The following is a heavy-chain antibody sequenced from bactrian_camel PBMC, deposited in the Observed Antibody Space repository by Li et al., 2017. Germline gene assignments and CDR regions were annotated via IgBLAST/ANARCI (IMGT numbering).Heavy chain of an antibody. CDR2: LNTGINY. V-gene: IGHV3S53*01. Sequence: HVQLVESGGGSVQTGGSLRLSCVLSGNTRSRNVMGWFRQVPGKEREWVATLNTGINYAYRDSVRGRFTISHVYGGTTFYLQMNNLTPEDSAIYSCKASLDDDCNYVFGQGTQVTVS. J-gene: IGHJ4*01. D-gene: IGHD4*01. CDR1: GNTRSRNV.